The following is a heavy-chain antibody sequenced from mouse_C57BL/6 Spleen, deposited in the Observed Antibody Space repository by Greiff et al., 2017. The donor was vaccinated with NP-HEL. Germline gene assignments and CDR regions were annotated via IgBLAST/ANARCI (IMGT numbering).Heavy chain of an antibody. J-gene: IGHJ1*03. CDR3: ARDRYYGSSTGYFDV. CDR2: ISDGGSYT. V-gene: IGHV5-4*01. Sequence: EVKLQESGGGLAKPGGSLKLSCAASGFTFSSYAMSWVRQTPEKRLEWVATISDGGSYTYYPDNVKGRFTISRDNAKNNLYLQMSHLKSEDTAMYYCARDRYYGSSTGYFDVWGTGTTVTVSS. D-gene: IGHD1-1*01. CDR1: GFTFSSYA.